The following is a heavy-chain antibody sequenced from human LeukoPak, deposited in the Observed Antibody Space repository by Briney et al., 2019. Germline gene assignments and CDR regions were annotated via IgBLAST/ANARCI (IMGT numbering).Heavy chain of an antibody. J-gene: IGHJ3*02. D-gene: IGHD5-24*01. Sequence: ASVKVSCKASGYTFTSYYMHWVRQAPGQGLEWMGIINPSGGSTSYAQKFQGRVIMTRDTSTSTVYMELSSLRSEDTAVYYCARVLYVVRDGYNYGAFDIWGQGTMVTVSS. CDR3: ARVLYVVRDGYNYGAFDI. CDR1: GYTFTSYY. CDR2: INPSGGST. V-gene: IGHV1-46*01.